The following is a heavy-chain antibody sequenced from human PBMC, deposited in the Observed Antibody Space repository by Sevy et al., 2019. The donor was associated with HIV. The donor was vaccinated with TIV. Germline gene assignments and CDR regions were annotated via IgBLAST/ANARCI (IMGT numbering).Heavy chain of an antibody. CDR1: GFTVTSNY. CDR3: AREAGSSSFDY. CDR2: FYNGDST. D-gene: IGHD6-13*01. V-gene: IGHV3-53*01. J-gene: IGHJ4*02. Sequence: GGSLRLSCAATGFTVTSNYMSWVRQGPGKGLEWVSGFYNGDSTQYAVSVKGRFTISRDKSNNTLYLQMDSLRAEDTAVYYCAREAGSSSFDYWGQGTLVTVSS.